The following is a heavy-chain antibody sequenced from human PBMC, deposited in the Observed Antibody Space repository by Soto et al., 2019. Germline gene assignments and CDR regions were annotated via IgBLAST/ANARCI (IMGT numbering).Heavy chain of an antibody. V-gene: IGHV3-33*01. Sequence: QVQMVESGGGVVQPGRSLRLSCAASGFTFSSYGMHWVRQAPGKGLEWVAIIWFDGSNKYYADSVKGRFTISRDNSKNTLYLQMKSLRTEDTAVYDCARVGSGSYYPDYWGQGTLVTVSS. CDR2: IWFDGSNK. CDR1: GFTFSSYG. J-gene: IGHJ4*02. D-gene: IGHD3-10*01. CDR3: ARVGSGSYYPDY.